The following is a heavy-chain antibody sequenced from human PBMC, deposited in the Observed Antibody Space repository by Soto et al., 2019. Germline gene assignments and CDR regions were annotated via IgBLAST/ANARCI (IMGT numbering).Heavy chain of an antibody. D-gene: IGHD4-17*01. V-gene: IGHV3-30*18. J-gene: IGHJ5*02. CDR2: ISYDGSNK. CDR3: AKNLDDYGGNA. CDR1: GFTFSSYG. Sequence: QVQLVESGGGVVQPGRSLRLSCAASGFTFSSYGMHWVRQAPGKGLEWVAVISYDGSNKYYADSVKGRFTISRDNSKNTLSQQMNSVRGRDGGVFYCAKNLDDYGGNAWGPGTLVPVS.